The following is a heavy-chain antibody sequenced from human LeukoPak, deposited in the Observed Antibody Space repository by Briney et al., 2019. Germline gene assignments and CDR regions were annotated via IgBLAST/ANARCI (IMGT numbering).Heavy chain of an antibody. D-gene: IGHD6-6*01. Sequence: ASVKVSCKASGYTFTGYYMHWVRQAPGQGLEWMGWINPNSGGTNSAQKFQGRVTMTRDTSISTAYMELSRLRSDDTAVYYCAISSSLIAARPVDYWGQGTLVTVAS. CDR1: GYTFTGYY. J-gene: IGHJ4*02. CDR2: INPNSGGT. CDR3: AISSSLIAARPVDY. V-gene: IGHV1-2*02.